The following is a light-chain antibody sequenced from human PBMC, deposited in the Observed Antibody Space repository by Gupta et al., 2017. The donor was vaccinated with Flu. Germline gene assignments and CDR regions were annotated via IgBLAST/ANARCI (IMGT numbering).Light chain of an antibody. CDR3: QTGGTGIHWV. J-gene: IGLJ3*02. CDR1: SGHSSYA. Sequence: QLVLTQSPSASASLGASLKLTCTLRSGHSSYAIAWHQQQPEKGPRYLMKRNSDGSHSKGDGIPARFSGSSSGAERYLTISSLQSEDEADYYCQTGGTGIHWVFGGGTKLTVL. V-gene: IGLV4-69*01. CDR2: RNSDGSH.